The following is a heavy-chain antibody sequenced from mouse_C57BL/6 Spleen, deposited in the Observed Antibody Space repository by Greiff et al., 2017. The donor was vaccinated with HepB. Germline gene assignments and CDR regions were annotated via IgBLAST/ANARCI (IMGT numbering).Heavy chain of an antibody. D-gene: IGHD1-1*01. CDR2: IRLKSDNYAT. V-gene: IGHV6-3*01. CDR1: GFTFSNYW. CDR3: TGGVVADYFDY. J-gene: IGHJ2*01. Sequence: EVKLVESGGGLVQPGGSMKLSCVASGFTFSNYWMNWVRQSPEKGLEWVAQIRLKSDNYATHYAESVKGRFTISRDDSKSSVYLQMNNLRAEDTGIYYCTGGVVADYFDYWGQGTTLTVSS.